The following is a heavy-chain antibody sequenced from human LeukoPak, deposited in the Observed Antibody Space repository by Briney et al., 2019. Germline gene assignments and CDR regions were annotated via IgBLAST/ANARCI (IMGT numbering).Heavy chain of an antibody. Sequence: PETLSLTCTVSGGSISSSSYYWGWIRQPPGKGLEWIGSIYYSGSTYYNPSLKSRVTISVDTSKNQFSLKLSSVTAADTAVYYCARLEAVAGILDYWGQGTLVTVSS. V-gene: IGHV4-39*01. D-gene: IGHD6-19*01. CDR1: GGSISSSSYY. CDR2: IYYSGST. CDR3: ARLEAVAGILDY. J-gene: IGHJ4*02.